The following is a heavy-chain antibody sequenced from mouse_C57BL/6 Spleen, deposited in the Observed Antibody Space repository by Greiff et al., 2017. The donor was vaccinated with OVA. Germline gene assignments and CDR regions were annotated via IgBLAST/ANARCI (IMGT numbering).Heavy chain of an antibody. V-gene: IGHV1-53*01. D-gene: IGHD2-1*01. Sequence: QVQLQQSGTELVKPGASVKLSCKASGYTFTSYWMHWVKQRPGQGLEWIGNINPSNGGTNYNEKFKSKATLTVDKSSSTAYMQLSSLTSEDSAVYYCARETGNYGNYYAMDYWGQGTSVTVSS. J-gene: IGHJ4*01. CDR2: INPSNGGT. CDR3: ARETGNYGNYYAMDY. CDR1: GYTFTSYW.